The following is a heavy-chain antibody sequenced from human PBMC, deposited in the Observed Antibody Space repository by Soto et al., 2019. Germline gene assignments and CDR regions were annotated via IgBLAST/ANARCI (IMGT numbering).Heavy chain of an antibody. J-gene: IGHJ6*02. Sequence: GGSLRLSCAASGFTFSSYGMHWVRQAPGKGLEWVAVISYDGSNKYYADSVKGRFTISRDNSKNTLYLQMNSLRAEDTAVYYCAKVYGGIEYGMDVWGQGTTVTVSS. CDR1: GFTFSSYG. CDR2: ISYDGSNK. D-gene: IGHD1-26*01. CDR3: AKVYGGIEYGMDV. V-gene: IGHV3-30*18.